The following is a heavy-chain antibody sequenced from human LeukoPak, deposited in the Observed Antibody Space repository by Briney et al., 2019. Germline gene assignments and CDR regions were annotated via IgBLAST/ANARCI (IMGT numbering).Heavy chain of an antibody. CDR3: ARVDVDTAMVLSSYAFDI. D-gene: IGHD5-18*01. CDR2: INHSGST. Sequence: SETLSLTCAVYGGSFSGYYWSWIRQPPGKGLEWIGEINHSGSTNYNPSLKSRVTISVDTSKNQFSLKLSSVTAADPAVYYCARVDVDTAMVLSSYAFDIWGQGTMVTVSS. J-gene: IGHJ3*02. CDR1: GGSFSGYY. V-gene: IGHV4-34*01.